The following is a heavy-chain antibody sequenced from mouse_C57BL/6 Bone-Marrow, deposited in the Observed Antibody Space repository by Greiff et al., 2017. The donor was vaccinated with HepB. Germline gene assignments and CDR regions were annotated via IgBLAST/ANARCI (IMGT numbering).Heavy chain of an antibody. V-gene: IGHV1-55*01. CDR1: GYTFTSYW. D-gene: IGHD3-1*01. J-gene: IGHJ3*01. Sequence: QVQLQQPGAELVKPGASVKMSCKASGYTFTSYWITWVKQRPGQGLEWIGDIYPGSGSTNYNEKFKSKATLTVDTSSSTAYMQLSSLTSEDSAVYYCARLGYASGWFAYWGQGTLVTVSA. CDR3: ARLGYASGWFAY. CDR2: IYPGSGST.